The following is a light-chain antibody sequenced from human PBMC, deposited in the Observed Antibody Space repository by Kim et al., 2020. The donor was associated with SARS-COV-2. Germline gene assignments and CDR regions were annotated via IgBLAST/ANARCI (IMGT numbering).Light chain of an antibody. V-gene: IGLV6-57*03. CDR3: QSYDSSSHWV. CDR2: EDN. Sequence: KTVSISFTPSGGTVARNYVQLYPQRPGSAPTTVIYEDNQRPSGVPDRFSGSIDRSSNSASLTISGLKTEDEADYYCQSYDSSSHWVFGGGTQLTVL. J-gene: IGLJ3*02. CDR1: GGTVARNY.